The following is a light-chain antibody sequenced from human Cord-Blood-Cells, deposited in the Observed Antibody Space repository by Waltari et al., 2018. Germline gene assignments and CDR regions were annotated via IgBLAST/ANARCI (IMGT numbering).Light chain of an antibody. CDR2: AAS. Sequence: DIQMTQSPSSLSASVADRVTITCRASQRISSYLNWYQQKPGKAPKLLIYAASSLQSGVPSRFSGSGSGTDFTLTISSLQPEDFATYYCQQSYSTPYTFGQGTKLEIK. CDR1: QRISSY. V-gene: IGKV1-39*01. CDR3: QQSYSTPYT. J-gene: IGKJ2*01.